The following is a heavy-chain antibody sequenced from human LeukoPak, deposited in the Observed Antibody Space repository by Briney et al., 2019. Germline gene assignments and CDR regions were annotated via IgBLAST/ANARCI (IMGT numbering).Heavy chain of an antibody. CDR2: INPNSGVT. V-gene: IGHV1-2*02. Sequence: GASVKVSCKASGYSFTGNYMHWVRQAPGQGLEWMGWINPNSGVTNYAQKFQGRVTVTRDTSISTAYMELSSLRFDDTAVYYCAREVVSGWYDYWGQGTLVTVSS. D-gene: IGHD6-13*01. CDR3: AREVVSGWYDY. CDR1: GYSFTGNY. J-gene: IGHJ4*02.